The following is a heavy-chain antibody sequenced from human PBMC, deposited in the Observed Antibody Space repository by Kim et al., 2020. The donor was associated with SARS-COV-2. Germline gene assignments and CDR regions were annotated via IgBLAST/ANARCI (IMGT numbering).Heavy chain of an antibody. Sequence: GGSLRLSCAASGFAFRTYSMNWVRQAPGKGLEWLSYISSSSSTIYYADSVKGRFTISRDNAENSLFLQMNSLGDEDTAVYYCAAQYFMYSSGWYPFDYWGQGTLVTVSS. CDR2: ISSSSSTI. D-gene: IGHD6-19*01. CDR1: GFAFRTYS. V-gene: IGHV3-48*02. CDR3: AAQYFMYSSGWYPFDY. J-gene: IGHJ4*02.